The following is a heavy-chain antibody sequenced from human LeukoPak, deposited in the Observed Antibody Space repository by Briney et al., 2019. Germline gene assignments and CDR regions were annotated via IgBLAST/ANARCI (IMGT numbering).Heavy chain of an antibody. J-gene: IGHJ4*02. V-gene: IGHV4-59*08. CDR2: IYYSGST. D-gene: IGHD5-18*01. Sequence: SETLSLTCTVSGGSISSYYWSWIRQPPGKGLEWIGYIYYSGSTNYNPSLKSRVTISVDTSKNQFSLKLSSVTAAGTAVYYCASIGYRKNFVDYWGQGTLVTVSS. CDR1: GGSISSYY. CDR3: ASIGYRKNFVDY.